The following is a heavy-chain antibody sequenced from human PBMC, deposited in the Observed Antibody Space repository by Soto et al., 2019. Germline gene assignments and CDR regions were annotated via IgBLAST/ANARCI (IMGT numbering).Heavy chain of an antibody. D-gene: IGHD2-2*01. Sequence: QVQLVQSGAEVKEPGSSVKVSCKASGGTFDDFIMNWVRQTPGQGLEWMGGIVPMFGTATYAEKFKGRVTISATGSTRTAYMEVPSLRSKDTAVYYCASNGTYRRSLSQYLGMDVWGQGTTVTVSS. CDR2: IVPMFGTA. J-gene: IGHJ6*02. CDR3: ASNGTYRRSLSQYLGMDV. CDR1: GGTFDDFI. V-gene: IGHV1-69*01.